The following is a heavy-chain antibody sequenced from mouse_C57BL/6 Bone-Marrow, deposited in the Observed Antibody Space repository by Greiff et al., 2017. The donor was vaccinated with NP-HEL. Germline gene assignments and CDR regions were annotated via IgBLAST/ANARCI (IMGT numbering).Heavy chain of an antibody. CDR3: TADYYYDSSFDY. J-gene: IGHJ2*01. V-gene: IGHV14-1*01. CDR2: IDPEDGDT. D-gene: IGHD1-1*01. CDR1: GFNIKDYY. Sequence: VQLQQSGAELVRPGASVKLSCTASGFNIKDYYMHWVKQRPEQGLEWIGRIDPEDGDTEYAPKFQGKATMTADTSSNTAYLQLSSLTSEDTAVYYCTADYYYDSSFDYWGKGTTLTVSS.